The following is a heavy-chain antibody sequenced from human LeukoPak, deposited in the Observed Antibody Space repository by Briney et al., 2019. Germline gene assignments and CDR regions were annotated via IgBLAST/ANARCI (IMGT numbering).Heavy chain of an antibody. Sequence: SETLSLTCAVYGGSFSGYYWSWIRQPPGKGLEWIGEINHSGSANYNPSLKSRVTISVDTSKSQFSLKLSSVTAADTAVYYCARRDQAIDYWGQGTLVTVSS. D-gene: IGHD5-24*01. J-gene: IGHJ4*02. V-gene: IGHV4-34*01. CDR3: ARRDQAIDY. CDR2: INHSGSA. CDR1: GGSFSGYY.